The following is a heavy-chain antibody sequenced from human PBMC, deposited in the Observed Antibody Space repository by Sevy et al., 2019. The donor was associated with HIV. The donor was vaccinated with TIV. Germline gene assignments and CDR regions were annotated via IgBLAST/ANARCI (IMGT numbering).Heavy chain of an antibody. CDR3: AKDGANTISVVGGYGMDV. CDR2: IRYDGSNK. Sequence: GGSLRLSCAASGFTFSSYGMHWVRQAPGKGLEWVAFIRYDGSNKYYADSVKGRFTISRDNAKNTLYLQMNSLRAEDTAVYYCAKDGANTISVVGGYGMDVWGQGTTVTVSS. CDR1: GFTFSSYG. V-gene: IGHV3-30*02. J-gene: IGHJ6*02. D-gene: IGHD3-3*02.